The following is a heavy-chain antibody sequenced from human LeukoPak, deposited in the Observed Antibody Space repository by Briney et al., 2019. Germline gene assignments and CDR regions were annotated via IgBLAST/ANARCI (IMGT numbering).Heavy chain of an antibody. J-gene: IGHJ4*02. CDR1: GFTFSSYG. D-gene: IGHD6-13*01. CDR3: ESTNGVAAAGLLLDY. V-gene: IGHV3-30*02. Sequence: PGGSLRLSCAASGFTFSSYGMHWVRQAPGMGLEWVAFIRYDGSNKYYADSVKGRFTISRDNSKNTLYLQMNSLRAEDTAVYYCESTNGVAAAGLLLDYWGQGTLVTVSS. CDR2: IRYDGSNK.